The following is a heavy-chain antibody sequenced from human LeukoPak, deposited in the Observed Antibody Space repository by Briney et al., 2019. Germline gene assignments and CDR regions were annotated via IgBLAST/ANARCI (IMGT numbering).Heavy chain of an antibody. Sequence: SQTISLTCVVSGDSLSSKNGAWNWIRQSPSRGLEWLGRTYYRSKWYNDYAESMEGRMTISQDTSKNQYSLHLNSVTPDDTAVCYCARDFGTTGWHTFDYWGQGTLVTVSS. D-gene: IGHD6-19*01. CDR2: TYYRSKWYN. V-gene: IGHV6-1*01. J-gene: IGHJ4*02. CDR1: GDSLSSKNGA. CDR3: ARDFGTTGWHTFDY.